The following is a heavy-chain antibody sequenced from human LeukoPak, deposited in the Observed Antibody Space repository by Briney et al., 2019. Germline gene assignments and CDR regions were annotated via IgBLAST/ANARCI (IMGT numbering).Heavy chain of an antibody. D-gene: IGHD2-2*01. J-gene: IGHJ4*02. CDR1: GGSISSYY. CDR2: IYYSGST. V-gene: IGHV4-59*12. Sequence: SETLSLTCTVSGGSISSYYWSWIRQPPGKGLEWIGYIYYSGSTNYNPSLKSRVTISVDTSKNQFSLKLSSVTAADTAVYYCARRKRASCLDYWGQGTLVTVSS. CDR3: ARRKRASCLDY.